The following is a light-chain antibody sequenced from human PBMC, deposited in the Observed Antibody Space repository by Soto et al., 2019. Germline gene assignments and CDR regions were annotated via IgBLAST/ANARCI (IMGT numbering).Light chain of an antibody. CDR2: GAS. CDR1: QSVTSTH. CDR3: QQYNNWPPLT. V-gene: IGKV3-15*01. Sequence: ENVLTQSPATVSLYKGERATLSCRASQSVTSTHLAWYQQKPGQAPRLLIYGASTRATGIPARFSGSGSGTEFTLTISSLQSEDFAVYYCQQYNNWPPLTVGGGTKVDIK. J-gene: IGKJ4*01.